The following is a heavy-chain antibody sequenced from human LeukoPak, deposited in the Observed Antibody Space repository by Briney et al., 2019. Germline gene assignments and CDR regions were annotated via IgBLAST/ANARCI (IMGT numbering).Heavy chain of an antibody. CDR2: IYHSGST. D-gene: IGHD6-13*01. V-gene: IGHV4-39*07. CDR3: ATTAAAGTRLAWFDP. CDR1: GGSISSSSYY. Sequence: PSETLSLTCTVSGGSISSSSYYWGWLRQPPGKGLEWLGYIYHSGSTYYNPSLKSRVTISVDRSKNQFSLKLSSVTAADTAVYYCATTAAAGTRLAWFDPWGQGTLVTVSS. J-gene: IGHJ5*02.